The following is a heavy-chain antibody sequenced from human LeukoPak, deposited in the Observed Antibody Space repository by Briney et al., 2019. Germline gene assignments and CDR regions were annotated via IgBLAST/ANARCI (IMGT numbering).Heavy chain of an antibody. V-gene: IGHV4-39*07. CDR3: AREVATAMVMSGAAAARGNAFDI. Sequence: SETLSLTCTVSGGSISSSSYYWGWIRQPPGKGLEWIGSIYYSGSTYYNPSLKSRVTISVDTSKNQFSLKLSSVTAADTAVYYCAREVATAMVMSGAAAARGNAFDIWGQGTMVTVSS. J-gene: IGHJ3*02. CDR2: IYYSGST. D-gene: IGHD5-18*01. CDR1: GGSISSSSYY.